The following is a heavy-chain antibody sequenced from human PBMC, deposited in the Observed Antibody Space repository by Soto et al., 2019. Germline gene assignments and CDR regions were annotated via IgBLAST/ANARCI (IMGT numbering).Heavy chain of an antibody. Sequence: ESLKISCESSGYTFTNFWIGCVRQMPGKGLEWIGIIWPDDSDTRYSPSFEGQVTISADMSVTTTYLQWTSLKASDTAIYYCARHTNGYNLLDYWGQGTLVTVSS. J-gene: IGHJ4*02. V-gene: IGHV5-51*01. D-gene: IGHD5-18*01. CDR2: IWPDDSDT. CDR1: GYTFTNFW. CDR3: ARHTNGYNLLDY.